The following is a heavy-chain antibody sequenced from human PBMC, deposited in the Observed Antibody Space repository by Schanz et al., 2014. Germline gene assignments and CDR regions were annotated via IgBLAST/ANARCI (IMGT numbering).Heavy chain of an antibody. CDR2: ISYDGSNK. Sequence: QVQLVESGGGVVQPGRSLRLSCAASGFTFSSYGMHWVRQAPGKGLEWVAVISYDGSNKYYADSVKGRFTISRDNSKNTLYLQMNSLRAEDTAVYYCAKDYSGSYYAYWGQGTLVTVSS. CDR3: AKDYSGSYYAY. J-gene: IGHJ4*02. V-gene: IGHV3-30*18. CDR1: GFTFSSYG. D-gene: IGHD1-26*01.